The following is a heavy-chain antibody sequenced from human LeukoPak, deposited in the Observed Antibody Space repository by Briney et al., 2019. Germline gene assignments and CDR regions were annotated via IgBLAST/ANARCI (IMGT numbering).Heavy chain of an antibody. Sequence: SETLSLTGTVYGGSFSGYYWSWIRQPPGKGLEWIGEINHSGSTNYNPSLKSRVTISVDTSKNQFSLKLSSVTAADTAVYYCARVRYYDSTAFDAFDIWGQGTMVTVSS. J-gene: IGHJ3*02. CDR3: ARVRYYDSTAFDAFDI. V-gene: IGHV4-34*01. CDR2: INHSGST. CDR1: GGSFSGYY. D-gene: IGHD3-22*01.